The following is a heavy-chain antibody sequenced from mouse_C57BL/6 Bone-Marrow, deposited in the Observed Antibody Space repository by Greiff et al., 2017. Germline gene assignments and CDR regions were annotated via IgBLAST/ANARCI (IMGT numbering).Heavy chain of an antibody. CDR1: GFTFSDFY. CDR2: SRNKANDYTT. Sequence: EVQGVESGGGLVQSGRSLRLSCATSGFTFSDFYMEWVRQAPGKGLEWIAASRNKANDYTTEYSASVKGRFIVSRDTSQSILYLQMNALRAEDTAIYYCARDPLAMDYWGQGTSVTVSS. J-gene: IGHJ4*01. V-gene: IGHV7-1*01. CDR3: ARDPLAMDY.